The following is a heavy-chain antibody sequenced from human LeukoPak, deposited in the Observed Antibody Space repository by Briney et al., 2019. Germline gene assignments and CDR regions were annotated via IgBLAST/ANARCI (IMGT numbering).Heavy chain of an antibody. CDR1: GFTFSSYG. V-gene: IGHV3-30*02. D-gene: IGHD6-19*01. CDR2: IRYDGSNQ. CDR3: AKDANSGWSYFDY. Sequence: GGSLRLSSAASGFTFSSYGMHWVRQAPGKGLEWVTFIRYDGSNQYYADSVKGRFTISRDNSKNTMYLQMNSLTAEDTAVYYCAKDANSGWSYFDYWGQGALVTVSS. J-gene: IGHJ4*02.